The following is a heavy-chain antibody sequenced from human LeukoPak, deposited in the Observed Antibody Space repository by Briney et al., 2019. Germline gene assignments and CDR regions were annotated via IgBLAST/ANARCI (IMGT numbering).Heavy chain of an antibody. D-gene: IGHD5-18*01. CDR2: IYYSGST. CDR3: ARHMGLGYSYGYPYFDY. J-gene: IGHJ4*02. V-gene: IGHV4-59*08. Sequence: SETLSLTCTVSGGSISSYYWSWIRQPPGKGLEWIGYIYYSGSTNYNPSLKSRVTISVDTSKNQFSLKLSSVTAADTAVYYCARHMGLGYSYGYPYFDYWGQGTLVNVSS. CDR1: GGSISSYY.